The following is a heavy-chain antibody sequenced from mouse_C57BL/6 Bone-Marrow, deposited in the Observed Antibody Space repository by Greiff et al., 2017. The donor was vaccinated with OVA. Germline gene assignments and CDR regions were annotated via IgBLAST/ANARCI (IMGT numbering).Heavy chain of an antibody. Sequence: EVQLVESGPGLAKPSQTLSLTCSVTGYSITSDYWNWIRKFPGNKLEYMGYISYSGSTYYNPSLKSRISITRDTSKNQYYLQLNSVTTEDTATYYCARSKEFSYYGSRFYWYFDVWGTGTTVTVSS. CDR1: GYSITSDY. CDR3: ARSKEFSYYGSRFYWYFDV. J-gene: IGHJ1*03. D-gene: IGHD1-1*01. CDR2: ISYSGST. V-gene: IGHV3-8*01.